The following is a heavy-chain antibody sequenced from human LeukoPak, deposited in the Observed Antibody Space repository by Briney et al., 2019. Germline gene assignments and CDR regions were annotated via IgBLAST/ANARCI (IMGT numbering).Heavy chain of an antibody. V-gene: IGHV3-74*01. CDR2: IKSDVTTT. CDR3: ASGTWLNY. D-gene: IGHD3-22*01. CDR1: GFTFSSSW. Sequence: EGSLRLSCAASGFTFSSSWMHWVRQAPGKGLVWVSRIKSDVTTTGYADSVKGRFTISRDNAKNTLYLQMNTLRAEDTAVYYCASGTWLNYWGQGTLVTVSS. J-gene: IGHJ4*02.